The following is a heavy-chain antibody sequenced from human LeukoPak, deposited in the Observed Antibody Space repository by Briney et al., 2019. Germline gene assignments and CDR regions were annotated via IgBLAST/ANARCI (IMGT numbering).Heavy chain of an antibody. CDR2: INRSGST. D-gene: IGHD3-3*01. CDR3: ARGRIPVLRFLEWSNWFDP. CDR1: GGSFSGYY. V-gene: IGHV4-34*01. J-gene: IGHJ5*02. Sequence: PSETLSLTCAVYGGSFSGYYWSWIRQPQGKGLEWIGEINRSGSTNYNPSLKSRVTISVDTSKNQFSLKLSSVTAADTAVYYCARGRIPVLRFLEWSNWFDPWGQGTLVTVSS.